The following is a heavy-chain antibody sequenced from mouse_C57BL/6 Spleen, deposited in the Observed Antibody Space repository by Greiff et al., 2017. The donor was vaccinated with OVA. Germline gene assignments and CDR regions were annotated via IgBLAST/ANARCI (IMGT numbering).Heavy chain of an antibody. CDR2: IYPGDGDT. D-gene: IGHD1-1*01. CDR1: GYAFSSSW. V-gene: IGHV1-82*01. CDR3: ARSDYGSSPWFAY. Sequence: VKLMESGPELVKPGASVKISCKASGYAFSSSWMNWVKQRPGKGLEWIGRIYPGDGDTNYNGKFKGKATLTADKSSSTAYMQLSSLTSEDSAVYFCARSDYGSSPWFAYWGQGTLVTVSA. J-gene: IGHJ3*01.